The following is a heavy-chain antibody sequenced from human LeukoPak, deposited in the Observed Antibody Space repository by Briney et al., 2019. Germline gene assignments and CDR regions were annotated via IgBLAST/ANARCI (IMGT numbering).Heavy chain of an antibody. D-gene: IGHD6-19*01. V-gene: IGHV4-61*10. Sequence: SETLSLTCSVSGDSITSGSYYWTWIRQPAGKGLEWIGRIYSTGTTIYNPSLKSRVTITVDTAKNQFSLKLSSVTAADTAVYYCARDRQWLVPRSYYYGMDVWGQGTTVTVSS. CDR1: GDSITSGSYY. CDR3: ARDRQWLVPRSYYYGMDV. CDR2: IYSTGTT. J-gene: IGHJ6*02.